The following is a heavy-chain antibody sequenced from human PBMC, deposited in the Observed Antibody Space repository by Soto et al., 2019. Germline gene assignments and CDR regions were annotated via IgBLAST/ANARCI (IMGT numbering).Heavy chain of an antibody. CDR3: AHRGYGDYPRDNWFDP. Sequence: QITLKESGPTLVKPTQTLTLTCSFSGFSLSTSGRGVGWIRQPPGKALEWLALIYWNDDERYSPSLKNRVTITKDAYKNQVVLTMSNMDPVDTATYYCAHRGYGDYPRDNWFDPWGQGTLVIVSS. V-gene: IGHV2-5*01. D-gene: IGHD4-17*01. CDR2: IYWNDDE. J-gene: IGHJ5*02. CDR1: GFSLSTSGRG.